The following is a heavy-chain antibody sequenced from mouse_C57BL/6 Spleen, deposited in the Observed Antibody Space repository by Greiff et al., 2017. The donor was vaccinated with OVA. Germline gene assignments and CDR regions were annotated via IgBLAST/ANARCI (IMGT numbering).Heavy chain of an antibody. D-gene: IGHD2-4*01. J-gene: IGHJ1*03. CDR3: ARRGSIYYDYSYWYFDV. Sequence: QVQLQQPGAELVKPGASVKMSCKASGYTFTSYWITWVKQRPGQGLEWIGDIYPGSGSTNYNEKFKSKATLTVYTSSSTAYMQLSSLTSEDSAVYYCARRGSIYYDYSYWYFDVWGTGTTVTVSS. V-gene: IGHV1-55*01. CDR1: GYTFTSYW. CDR2: IYPGSGST.